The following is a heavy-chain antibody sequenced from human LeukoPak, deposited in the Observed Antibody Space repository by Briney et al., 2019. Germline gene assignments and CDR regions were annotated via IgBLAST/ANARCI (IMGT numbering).Heavy chain of an antibody. Sequence: SETLSLTCTVSGGSISSGGYYWSWIRQHPGKGLEWIGYIYYSRSTYYNPSLKSRVTISVDTSKNQFSLKLSSVTAADTAVYYCARDRSFGSYYGWFDPWGQGTLVTVSS. CDR1: GGSISSGGYY. V-gene: IGHV4-31*03. J-gene: IGHJ5*02. CDR2: IYYSRST. D-gene: IGHD1-26*01. CDR3: ARDRSFGSYYGWFDP.